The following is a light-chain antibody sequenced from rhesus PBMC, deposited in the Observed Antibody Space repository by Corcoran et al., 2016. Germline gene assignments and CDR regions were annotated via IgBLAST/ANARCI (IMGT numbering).Light chain of an antibody. CDR3: QQHNSYPLT. J-gene: IGKJ4*01. CDR1: QGISSY. V-gene: IGKV1-25*01. CDR2: KAS. Sequence: DIQMTQSPSSLSASVGDTVTITCRASQGISSYLAWYQQKPGKAPKLLINKASPLQSGVPSRFGGSGSGTGFTLTISRLQPEDFATYYCQQHNSYPLTFGGGTKVEIK.